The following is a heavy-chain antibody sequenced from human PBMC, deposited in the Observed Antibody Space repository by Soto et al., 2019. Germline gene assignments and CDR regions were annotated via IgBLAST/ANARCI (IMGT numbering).Heavy chain of an antibody. D-gene: IGHD3-3*01. J-gene: IGHJ5*02. Sequence: SETLSLTCTVSGGSISSGDYYWSWIRQPPGKGLKWIGYIYYSGSTYYNPSLKSRVTISVDTSKNQFSLKLSSVTAADTAVYYFARDRESTYYDFWSGQNWFDPWGQGTLVTVSS. CDR2: IYYSGST. CDR3: ARDRESTYYDFWSGQNWFDP. V-gene: IGHV4-30-4*01. CDR1: GGSISSGDYY.